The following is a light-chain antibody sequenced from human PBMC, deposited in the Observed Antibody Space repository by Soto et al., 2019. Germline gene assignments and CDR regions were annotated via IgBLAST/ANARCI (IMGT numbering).Light chain of an antibody. J-gene: IGLJ2*01. CDR1: SSNIGSNG. CDR3: AVRDDSLTGPHVV. CDR2: SNN. V-gene: IGLV1-44*01. Sequence: QSVLTQPPSVSGTPGQRVTISCSGGSSNIGSNGVNWYQQLPGTAPKVLIHSNNQRPSGVPDRFSGSKSGTSASLAISGLQSEDEADYYCAVRDDSLTGPHVVFCGGTKLTVL.